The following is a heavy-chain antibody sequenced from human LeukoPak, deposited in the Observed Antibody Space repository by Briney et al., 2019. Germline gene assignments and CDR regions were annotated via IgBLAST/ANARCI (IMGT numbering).Heavy chain of an antibody. CDR2: IYYSGST. Sequence: SETLFLTCTVSGGSISSSSYYWGWIRQPPGKGLEWIGSIYYSGSTYYNPSLKSRVTISVDTSKNQFSLKLSSVTAADTAVYYCARAYSTLAAGFDYWGQGTLVTVSS. V-gene: IGHV4-39*01. CDR3: ARAYSTLAAGFDY. CDR1: GGSISSSSYY. D-gene: IGHD6-13*01. J-gene: IGHJ4*02.